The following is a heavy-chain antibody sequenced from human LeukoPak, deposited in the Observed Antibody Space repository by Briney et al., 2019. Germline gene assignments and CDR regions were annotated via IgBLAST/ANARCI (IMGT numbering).Heavy chain of an antibody. CDR2: IFHTGHT. Sequence: PSETLSLTCTVSGGSISSSSYYWGWIRQPPGKGLEWIGDIFHTGHTNYNSSLKSRVTISVDKSRNQFSLRLSSVTAADTAVYYCARGELLWFGELSGYGMDVWGQGTTVTVSS. CDR1: GGSISSSSYY. CDR3: ARGELLWFGELSGYGMDV. D-gene: IGHD3-10*01. J-gene: IGHJ6*02. V-gene: IGHV4-39*07.